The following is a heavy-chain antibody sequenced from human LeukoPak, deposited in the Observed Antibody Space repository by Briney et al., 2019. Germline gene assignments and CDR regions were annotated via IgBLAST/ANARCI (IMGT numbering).Heavy chain of an antibody. CDR2: IYTSGST. D-gene: IGHD3-22*01. J-gene: IGHJ2*01. CDR3: ARDYYDSSGYRFGDWYFDL. CDR1: GGSISSYY. V-gene: IGHV4-4*07. Sequence: PSETLSLTCIVSGGSISSYYWSWIRQPAGKGLEWIGRIYTSGSTNYNPSLKSRVTMSVDTSKNQFSLKLSSVTAADTAVYYCARDYYDSSGYRFGDWYFDLWGRGTLVTVSS.